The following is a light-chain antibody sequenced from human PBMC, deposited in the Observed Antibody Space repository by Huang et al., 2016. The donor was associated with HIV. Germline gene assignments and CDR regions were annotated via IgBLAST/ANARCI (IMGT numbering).Light chain of an antibody. J-gene: IGKJ1*01. Sequence: DIQMTQSPSTLSASVGDRVTIPCRASQSISNWLDWYQQNPGKAPKLLSYKASNLEDGVPSRFSGSGSGTEFTLTISSLQPDDFATYYCQQYSAYSWTFGQGTKVDIK. V-gene: IGKV1-5*03. CDR1: QSISNW. CDR3: QQYSAYSWT. CDR2: KAS.